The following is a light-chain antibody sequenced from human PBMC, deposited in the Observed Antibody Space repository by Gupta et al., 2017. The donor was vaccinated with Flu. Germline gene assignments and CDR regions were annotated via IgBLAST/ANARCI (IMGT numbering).Light chain of an antibody. J-gene: IGLJ2*01. CDR2: ENN. CDR3: ATWDNSLSGVI. Sequence: QSVFTQPPSVSAAPGQKVTISCSGSSPNIGRYNYVSWYQQVPGAAPTLLIYENNRRPSGIPDRFSGSKADTSATLGITGVQTGDEADYYCATWDNSLSGVIFGGGTKLTVL. V-gene: IGLV1-51*02. CDR1: SPNIGRYNY.